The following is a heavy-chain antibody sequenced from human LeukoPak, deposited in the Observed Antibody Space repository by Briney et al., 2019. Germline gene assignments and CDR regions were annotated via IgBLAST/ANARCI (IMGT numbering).Heavy chain of an antibody. Sequence: GASVKVSCKASGYTXTAYYLHWVRQAPGQGLEWMAWINPNSGERNSAQKFQDRVTMTRDTPISTVYMELSRLTSDDTAVYYCVRTFSAMIPYDYWGHGTLVTVSS. J-gene: IGHJ4*01. D-gene: IGHD3-16*01. CDR1: GYTXTAYY. CDR2: INPNSGER. V-gene: IGHV1-2*02. CDR3: VRTFSAMIPYDY.